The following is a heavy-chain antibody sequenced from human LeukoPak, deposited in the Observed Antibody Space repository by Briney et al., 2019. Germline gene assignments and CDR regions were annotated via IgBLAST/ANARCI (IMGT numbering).Heavy chain of an antibody. J-gene: IGHJ4*02. CDR3: AKDKTAPTVTTMDY. CDR2: ISGSGDST. Sequence: GGSLRLSSAASGFTFSSYSMIWVRQAPGKGLEWVSAISGSGDSTYYADSVKGRFTISRDNSKNTLYLQMNSLRAEDTAVYYCAKDKTAPTVTTMDYWGQGTLVTVSS. V-gene: IGHV3-23*01. CDR1: GFTFSSYS. D-gene: IGHD4-17*01.